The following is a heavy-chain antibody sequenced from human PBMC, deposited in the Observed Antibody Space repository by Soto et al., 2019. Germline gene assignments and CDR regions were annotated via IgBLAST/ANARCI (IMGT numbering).Heavy chain of an antibody. J-gene: IGHJ4*02. Sequence: GASVKVSCKASGGTFSSYAISWVRQAPGQGLEWMGGIIPIFGTANYAQKFQGRVTITADESTSTAYMELSSLRSEDTAVYYCGRIAAAGTIDYWGQGTLVTVSS. CDR1: GGTFSSYA. CDR3: GRIAAAGTIDY. V-gene: IGHV1-69*13. D-gene: IGHD6-13*01. CDR2: IIPIFGTA.